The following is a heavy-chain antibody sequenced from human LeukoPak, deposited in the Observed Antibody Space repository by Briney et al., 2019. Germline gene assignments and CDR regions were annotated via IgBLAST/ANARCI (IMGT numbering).Heavy chain of an antibody. Sequence: SETLSLTCTVSGGSISSGDYYWSWIRQPPGKGLEWIGYIYYSGSTYYNPSLKSRVTISVDTSKNQFSLKLSSVTAADTAVYYCARGSSGYYPSVFDYWGQGTRVTVSS. J-gene: IGHJ4*02. CDR1: GGSISSGDYY. CDR2: IYYSGST. D-gene: IGHD3-22*01. V-gene: IGHV4-30-4*01. CDR3: ARGSSGYYPSVFDY.